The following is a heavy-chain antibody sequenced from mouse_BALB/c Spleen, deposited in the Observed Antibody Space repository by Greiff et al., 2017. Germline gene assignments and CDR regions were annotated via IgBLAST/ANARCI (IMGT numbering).Heavy chain of an antibody. D-gene: IGHD1-2*01. J-gene: IGHJ3*01. V-gene: IGHV1-9*01. Sequence: VQLQQSGAELMKPGASVKISCKATGYTFSSYWIEWVKQRPGHGLEWIGEILPGSGSTNYNEKFKGKATFTVDTSSNTAYMQLSSLTSEDSAVYYCARSGTTARFAYWGQGTLVTVSA. CDR3: ARSGTTARFAY. CDR2: ILPGSGST. CDR1: GYTFSSYW.